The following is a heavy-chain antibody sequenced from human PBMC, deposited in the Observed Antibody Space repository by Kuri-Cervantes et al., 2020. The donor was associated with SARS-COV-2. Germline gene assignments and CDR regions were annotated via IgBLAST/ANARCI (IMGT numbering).Heavy chain of an antibody. CDR3: ARSPGSIVVVTAPDY. D-gene: IGHD2-21*02. J-gene: IGHJ4*02. V-gene: IGHV1-18*04. CDR1: GYTFTSYG. CDR2: ISTYNGNT. Sequence: ASVKVSCKASGYTFTSYGISWVRQAPGQGLEWMGWISTYNGNTNYAQKLQGRVTMTTDTSTSTAYMELRSLRSDDTAVYYCARSPGSIVVVTAPDYWGRGTLVTVSS.